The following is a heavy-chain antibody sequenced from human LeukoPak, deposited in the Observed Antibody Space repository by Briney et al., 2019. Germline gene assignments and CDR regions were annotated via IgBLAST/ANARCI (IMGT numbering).Heavy chain of an antibody. V-gene: IGHV3-30*04. D-gene: IGHD4-23*01. Sequence: GGSLRLSCAASGFTFSSYAMHWVRQAPGKGLERVAVISYDGSNKYYADSVKGRFTISRDNSKNTLYLQMNSLRAEDTAVYYCAGDFGGYHYYGMDVWGQGTTVTVSS. CDR3: AGDFGGYHYYGMDV. CDR1: GFTFSSYA. CDR2: ISYDGSNK. J-gene: IGHJ6*02.